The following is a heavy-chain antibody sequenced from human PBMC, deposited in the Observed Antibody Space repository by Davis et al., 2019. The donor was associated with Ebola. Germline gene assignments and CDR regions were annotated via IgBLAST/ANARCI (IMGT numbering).Heavy chain of an antibody. CDR2: MNPNSGNT. CDR1: GYTFTSYD. Sequence: ASVKVSCKASGYTFTSYDINWVRQATGQGLEWMGWMNPNSGNTGYAQKFQGRVTITADESTSTAYMELSSLRSEDTAVYYCARVGEYCSGGSCYSGWFDPWGQGTLVTVSS. J-gene: IGHJ5*02. D-gene: IGHD2-15*01. CDR3: ARVGEYCSGGSCYSGWFDP. V-gene: IGHV1-8*01.